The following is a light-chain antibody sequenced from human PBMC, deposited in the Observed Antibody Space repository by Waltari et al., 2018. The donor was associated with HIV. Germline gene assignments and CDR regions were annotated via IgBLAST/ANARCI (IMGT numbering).Light chain of an antibody. V-gene: IGLV2-14*01. CDR3: SSYTSSSPYF. J-gene: IGLJ1*01. CDR1: SSDVGGYNY. Sequence: QSALTQPASVSGSPGQSITISCTGTSSDVGGYNYVSWYQQHPGKAPKLMIYEVSHRPYGVTKLFSGSNSGDTPALTISGLQAEDEADYCCSSYTSSSPYFFGTGTKVTVL. CDR2: EVS.